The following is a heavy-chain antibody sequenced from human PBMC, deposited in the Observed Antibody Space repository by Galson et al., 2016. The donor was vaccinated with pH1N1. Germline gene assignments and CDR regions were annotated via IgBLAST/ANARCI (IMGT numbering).Heavy chain of an antibody. D-gene: IGHD1-26*01. Sequence: SETLSLTCAVSDYSISSYYFWGWIRQPPGKGLEWIGSIYHGGRTYYNPSLKSRDTISVDTSKNQFSLKLRSVTAADTAVYYFARQSGSQEFGYYFDYWGQGTLVTVSS. CDR3: ARQSGSQEFGYYFDY. CDR2: IYHGGRT. V-gene: IGHV4-38-2*01. J-gene: IGHJ4*02. CDR1: DYSISSYYF.